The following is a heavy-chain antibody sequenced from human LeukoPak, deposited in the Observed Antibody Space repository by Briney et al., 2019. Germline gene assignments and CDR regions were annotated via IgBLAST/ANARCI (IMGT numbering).Heavy chain of an antibody. D-gene: IGHD3-16*01. J-gene: IGHJ4*02. V-gene: IGHV3-23*01. CDR2: ISGTGSST. CDR1: GFTFNDYA. CDR3: AKDRRFGTNFLDY. Sequence: GGSLRLSCAVSGFTFNDYAMSWVRQAPGKGLEWVAAISGTGSSTYYADSVTGRFTISRDNFKSTLYLQMNSLRGDNTAVYYCAKDRRFGTNFLDYWGQGTLVTVSS.